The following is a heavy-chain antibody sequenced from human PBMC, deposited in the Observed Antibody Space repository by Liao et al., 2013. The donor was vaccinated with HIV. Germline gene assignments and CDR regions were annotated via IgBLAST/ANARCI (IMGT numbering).Heavy chain of an antibody. CDR2: INHSGNT. CDR1: GDSFSGYY. D-gene: IGHD6-13*01. V-gene: IGHV4-34*02. J-gene: IGHJ5*01. Sequence: QVQLQQWGAGLLKPSETLSLTCAVYGDSFSGYYWSWIRQPPGKGLEWIGEINHSGNTYYNPSLKRRVTISLDTSKNQFSLKLSSVTAADTAVYYCARGGRYSSSSYGPSWFDSWGQGTLAPS. CDR3: ARGGRYSSSSYGPSWFDS.